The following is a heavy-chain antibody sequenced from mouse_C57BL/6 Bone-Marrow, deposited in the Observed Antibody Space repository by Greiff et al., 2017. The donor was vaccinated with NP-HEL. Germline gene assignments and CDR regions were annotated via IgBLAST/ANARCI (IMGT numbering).Heavy chain of an antibody. CDR3: AGEGTYDDWFAY. V-gene: IGHV5-4*01. Sequence: DVKLVESGGGLVKPGGSLKLSCAASGFTFSSYAMSWVRQTPEKRLEWVATISDGGSYTYYPDNVKGRFTISRDNAKNNLYLQMSHLKSEDTAMYYCAGEGTYDDWFAYWGQGTLVTVSA. D-gene: IGHD2-12*01. CDR1: GFTFSSYA. CDR2: ISDGGSYT. J-gene: IGHJ3*01.